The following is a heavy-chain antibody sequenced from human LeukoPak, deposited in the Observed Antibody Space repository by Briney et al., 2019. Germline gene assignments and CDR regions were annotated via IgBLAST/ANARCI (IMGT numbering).Heavy chain of an antibody. CDR1: GFTFSSYA. CDR2: ISSSGGST. V-gene: IGHV3-23*01. CDR3: AKRGDGYNAPLNY. J-gene: IGHJ4*02. D-gene: IGHD5-24*01. Sequence: GGSLRLSCAASGFTFSSYAMSWVRQAPGKGLEWVSTISSSGGSTYYADSVKGRFTISRGNSKNTLYLQMNSLRAEDTAVYYCAKRGDGYNAPLNYWGQGTLVTVSS.